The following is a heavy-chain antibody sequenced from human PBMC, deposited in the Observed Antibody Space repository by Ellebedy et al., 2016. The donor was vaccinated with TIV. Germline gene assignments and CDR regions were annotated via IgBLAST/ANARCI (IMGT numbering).Heavy chain of an antibody. V-gene: IGHV5-51*01. J-gene: IGHJ4*02. CDR1: GYAFPIYC. CDR2: IYPGDYDT. CDR3: ARPLKARSPIGFDY. D-gene: IGHD5-24*01. Sequence: GESLKISCKGSGYAFPIYCMAWVRQMPGKGLEWLGIIYPGDYDTRYSPSFQGQVTISVDSSISTHYLQWSSLRAADTAMYYCARPLKARSPIGFDYWGQGTLVTVSS.